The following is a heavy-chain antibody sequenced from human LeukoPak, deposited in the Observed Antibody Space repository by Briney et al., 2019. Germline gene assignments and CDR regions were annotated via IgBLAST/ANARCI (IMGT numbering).Heavy chain of an antibody. CDR1: GFTFSSYS. V-gene: IGHV3-21*01. CDR2: ISSSSSYI. D-gene: IGHD3-22*01. Sequence: PGGSLRLSCAASGFTFSSYSMNWVRQAPGKGLEWVSFISSSSSYIYYADSVKGRFTISRDNAKNSLYLQMDSLRAEDTAVYYCASGLRMIEFDYWGQGTLVTVSS. CDR3: ASGLRMIEFDY. J-gene: IGHJ4*02.